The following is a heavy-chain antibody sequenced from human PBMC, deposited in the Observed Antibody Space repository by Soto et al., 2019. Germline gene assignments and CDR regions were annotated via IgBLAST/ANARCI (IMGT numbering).Heavy chain of an antibody. J-gene: IGHJ4*02. Sequence: GGSLRLSCAASELTVSSNYMTWVRQAPGKGLEWVSVIYSGGGTYYADSVKGRFTISRDTSENTLHLQMNSLRVEDTAVYYCARVIMIFGVANLGSYFDYWGQGARVTVSS. CDR1: ELTVSSNY. V-gene: IGHV3-53*01. D-gene: IGHD3-3*01. CDR2: IYSGGGT. CDR3: ARVIMIFGVANLGSYFDY.